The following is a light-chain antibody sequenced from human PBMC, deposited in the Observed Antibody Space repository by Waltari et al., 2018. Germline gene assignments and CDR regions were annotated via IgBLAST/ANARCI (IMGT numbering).Light chain of an antibody. CDR2: GTS. CDR1: QSVDTTY. V-gene: IGKV3-20*01. CDR3: HQYGGSPRT. Sequence: EIVLTQSPGSLSLSPGDRATLSCRASQSVDTTYLAWYQPTPGQAPRLLIYGTSSRATDIPDRFSGSGSGTDFTLTISRLEPEDFAVYFCHQYGGSPRTFGQGTKVEIK. J-gene: IGKJ1*01.